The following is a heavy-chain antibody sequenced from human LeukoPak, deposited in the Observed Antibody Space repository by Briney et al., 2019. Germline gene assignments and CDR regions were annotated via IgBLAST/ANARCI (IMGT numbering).Heavy chain of an antibody. CDR3: ARVLTAVSDAFDI. CDR1: GYTFTKYA. Sequence: EASVKVSCKASGYTFTKYAMNWVRQAPGQGLEWMGWINTNTGNPTYAQAFTRRFVFSLDTSVSTTYPQISSLTADDTAVYYCARVLTAVSDAFDIWGQGTMVTVSS. J-gene: IGHJ3*02. V-gene: IGHV7-4-1*02. CDR2: INTNTGNP. D-gene: IGHD4-17*01.